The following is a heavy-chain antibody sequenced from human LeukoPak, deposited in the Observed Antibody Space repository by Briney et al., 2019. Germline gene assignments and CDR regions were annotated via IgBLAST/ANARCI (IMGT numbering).Heavy chain of an antibody. D-gene: IGHD5-24*01. CDR1: GFTFSSYG. J-gene: IGHJ3*02. Sequence: GRSLRLSCAASGFTFSSYGMHWVRQAPGKGLEWVAVIWYDGSNKYYADSVKGRFTISRDNSKNTLYLQMNSLRAEDTAVYYCASNVEMATADAFDIWGQGTMVTVSS. CDR3: ASNVEMATADAFDI. V-gene: IGHV3-33*01. CDR2: IWYDGSNK.